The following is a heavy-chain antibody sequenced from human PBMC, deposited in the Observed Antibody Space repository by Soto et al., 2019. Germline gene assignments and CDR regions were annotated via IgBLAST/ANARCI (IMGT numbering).Heavy chain of an antibody. CDR1: GFTFSSYA. CDR2: ISGSGGST. J-gene: IGHJ6*02. CDR3: AKVRGVIITYYYYGMDV. D-gene: IGHD3-10*01. V-gene: IGHV3-23*01. Sequence: SGGSLRLSCAASGFTFSSYAMSWVRQAPGKGLEWVSAISGSGGSTYYADSVKGRFTISRDNSKNTLYLQMNSLRAEDTAVYYCAKVRGVIITYYYYGMDVWGQGTTVTVSS.